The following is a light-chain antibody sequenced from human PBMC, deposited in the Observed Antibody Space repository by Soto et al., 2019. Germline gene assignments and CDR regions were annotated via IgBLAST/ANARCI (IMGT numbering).Light chain of an antibody. CDR3: QQYNNYSPT. CDR2: GVS. CDR1: QPVSSNF. J-gene: IGKJ1*01. Sequence: ELVLTQSPGTLSLSPGESATLSCRASQPVSSNFLAWYQQKPGQAPRLLIYGVSSRASGIPDRFSGSGSGTDFTLTISSLQPDDFATYYCQQYNNYSPTFGQGTKVDIK. V-gene: IGKV3-20*01.